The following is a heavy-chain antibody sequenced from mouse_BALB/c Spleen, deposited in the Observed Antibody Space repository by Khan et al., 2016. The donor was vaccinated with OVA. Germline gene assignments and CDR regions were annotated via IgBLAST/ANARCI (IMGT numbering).Heavy chain of an antibody. CDR2: INPSNGGT. CDR3: TRGGYGGFAY. V-gene: IGHV1S81*02. J-gene: IGHJ3*01. Sequence: QVQLQQPGAELVKPGASVKLSCKASGYTFNSYYMYWVKQRPGQGLEWIGEINPSNGGTNFNEKFKSKATLTVDKSSSTAYMQLSSLTSEDSAVYYCTRGGYGGFAYWGQGTLVTVSA. CDR1: GYTFNSYY. D-gene: IGHD1-2*01.